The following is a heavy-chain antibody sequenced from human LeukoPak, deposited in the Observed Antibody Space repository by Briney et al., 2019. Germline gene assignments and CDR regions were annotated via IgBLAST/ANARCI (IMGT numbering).Heavy chain of an antibody. CDR3: ARAGGYCGRISCPYYFDY. J-gene: IGHJ4*02. CDR2: MNPNSGNT. CDR1: GYTFTSYD. V-gene: IGHV1-8*01. D-gene: IGHD2-15*01. Sequence: SVKVSCKASGYTFTSYDINWVRQATGQGLEWMGWMNPNSGNTGYAQKFQGRVTMTRNTSISTAYMELSSLISEDTAVYYCARAGGYCGRISCPYYFDYWGQGSLVAVSS.